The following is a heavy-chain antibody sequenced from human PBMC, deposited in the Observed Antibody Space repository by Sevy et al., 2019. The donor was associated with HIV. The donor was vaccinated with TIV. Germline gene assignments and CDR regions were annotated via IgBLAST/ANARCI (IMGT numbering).Heavy chain of an antibody. CDR2: IKEDDTVK. V-gene: IGHV3-7*04. J-gene: IGHJ4*02. CDR3: VRAIQSEGSF. D-gene: IGHD2-21*01. Sequence: GGSLRLSCLASGFSLESYGMNWVRQAPGKPLEWVANIKEDDTVKYYVESVKGRFTISRDNGRNLVYLLMNNLKVEDTALYYCVRAIQSEGSFWGQGTRVTVSS. CDR1: GFSLESYG.